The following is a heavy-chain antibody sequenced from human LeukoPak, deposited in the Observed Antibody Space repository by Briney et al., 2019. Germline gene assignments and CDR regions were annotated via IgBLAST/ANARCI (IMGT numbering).Heavy chain of an antibody. CDR3: AKTCSGYYYFDY. V-gene: IGHV3-23*01. J-gene: IGHJ4*02. CDR2: ISGSGDST. CDR1: GFTFSGYA. Sequence: GGSLRLSSAASGFTFSGYAMSWVRQAPGKGLEWASTISGSGDSTYYADSVKGRFTISRDNSKNTLYLQMNSLRAEGTAVYYCAKTCSGYYYFDYWGQGTLVTVSS. D-gene: IGHD5-12*01.